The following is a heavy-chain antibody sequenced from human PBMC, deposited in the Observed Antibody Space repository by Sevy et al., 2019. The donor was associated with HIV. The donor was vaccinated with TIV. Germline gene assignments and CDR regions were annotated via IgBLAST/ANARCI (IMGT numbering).Heavy chain of an antibody. Sequence: SESLSLTCAVYGGSFSGYYWSWIRQPPGKGLEWIGEINHSGSTNYNPSLKSRVTISVDTSKNQFSLKLSSVTAADTAVYYCARGVSIKNKSKITMVRGVINYYMDVWGKGTTVTVSS. D-gene: IGHD3-10*01. V-gene: IGHV4-34*01. J-gene: IGHJ6*03. CDR3: ARGVSIKNKSKITMVRGVINYYMDV. CDR2: INHSGST. CDR1: GGSFSGYY.